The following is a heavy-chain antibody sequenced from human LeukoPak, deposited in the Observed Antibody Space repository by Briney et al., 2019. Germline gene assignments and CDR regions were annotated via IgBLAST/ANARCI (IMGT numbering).Heavy chain of an antibody. CDR1: GDSFSSNSTA. Sequence: QTLSLTCAISGDSFSSNSTAWNCITQSPWMDLESLVSSNDRSTWYNDYAVSVKSRMTSNPATSKNQFSLQLNSVTPEDTAVYYCVRVARAAAPTYYYGMDVWGQGTTVTVSS. CDR3: VRVARAAAPTYYYGMDV. J-gene: IGHJ6*02. V-gene: IGHV6-1*01. CDR2: SNDRSTWYN. D-gene: IGHD6-13*01.